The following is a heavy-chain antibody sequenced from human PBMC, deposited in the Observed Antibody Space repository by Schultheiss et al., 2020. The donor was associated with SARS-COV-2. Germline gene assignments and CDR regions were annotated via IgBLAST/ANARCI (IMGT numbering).Heavy chain of an antibody. Sequence: SQTLSLTCTVPGGSVSSGSYYWSWIRQPPGKGLEWVGYIYYSGSTNYNPSLKSRVTISVDTSKNQFSLKLSSVTAADTAVYYCARGIVVVPAGKPRRWFDPWGQGTLVTVSS. CDR3: ARGIVVVPAGKPRRWFDP. V-gene: IGHV4-61*01. CDR2: IYYSGST. D-gene: IGHD2-2*01. J-gene: IGHJ5*02. CDR1: GGSVSSGSYY.